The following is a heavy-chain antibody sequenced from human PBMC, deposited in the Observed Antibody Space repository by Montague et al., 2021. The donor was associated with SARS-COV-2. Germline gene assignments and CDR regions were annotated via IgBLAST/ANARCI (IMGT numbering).Heavy chain of an antibody. V-gene: IGHV4-61*02. Sequence: TLSLTCSVFGDSINNVNYFWSWIRQPAGKGLEWIRRVYISGSTDYNPSLKSRVTMLLDKSANELTLQVTSVTAADTAVYYCARVSGYGSGSSFNWFDSWGQGVVVTVSS. J-gene: IGHJ5*01. CDR1: GDSINNVNYF. D-gene: IGHD3-10*01. CDR2: VYISGST. CDR3: ARVSGYGSGSSFNWFDS.